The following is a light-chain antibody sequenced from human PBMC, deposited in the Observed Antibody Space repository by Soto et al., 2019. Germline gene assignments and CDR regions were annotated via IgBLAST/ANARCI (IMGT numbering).Light chain of an antibody. CDR1: RTITMY. J-gene: IGKJ1*01. Sequence: IQMTQSPSCLSASVEDRVTITCRASRTITMYSDWYQQKSGQATQLLINAASTLRSGVPSRFSGSRSGTDFTLTIDSLQPEDFATYYCQQFNIRPPCTVGQGTKVDIK. V-gene: IGKV1-39*01. CDR3: QQFNIRPPCT. CDR2: AAS.